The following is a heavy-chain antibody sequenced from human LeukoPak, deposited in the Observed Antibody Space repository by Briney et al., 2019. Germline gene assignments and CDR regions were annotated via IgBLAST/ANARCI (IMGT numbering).Heavy chain of an antibody. CDR2: ISGSGGST. J-gene: IGHJ4*02. D-gene: IGHD2-21*02. CDR3: ATFCGGDCYGGGSGY. CDR1: GFTFSRYA. V-gene: IGHV3-23*01. Sequence: QSGGSLRLSCAASGFTFSRYAMSWVRQAPGKGLEWVSAISGSGGSTYYADSVKGRFTISRDNSKNTLYLQMNSLRAEDTAVYYCATFCGGDCYGGGSGYWGQGTLVTVSS.